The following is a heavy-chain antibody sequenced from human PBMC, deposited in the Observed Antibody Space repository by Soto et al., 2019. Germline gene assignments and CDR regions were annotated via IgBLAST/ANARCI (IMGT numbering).Heavy chain of an antibody. D-gene: IGHD3-16*01. CDR3: FGGNGGPQ. Sequence: PGGSLRLSCRTSDFTLGNYWTNWARQAPGKGLEWVANIKPDGSVTNYLDSVKGRFTISRDNVRNSVSLQMNSLRVEDTAVYFCFGGNGGPQWGQGTLVTVSS. CDR2: IKPDGSVT. V-gene: IGHV3-7*03. J-gene: IGHJ4*02. CDR1: DFTLGNYW.